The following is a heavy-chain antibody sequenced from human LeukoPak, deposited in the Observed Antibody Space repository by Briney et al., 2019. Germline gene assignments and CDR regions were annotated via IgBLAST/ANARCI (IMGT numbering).Heavy chain of an antibody. V-gene: IGHV3-30-3*01. D-gene: IGHD3-22*01. J-gene: IGHJ4*02. CDR1: GFAFSGYA. Sequence: PGGSLRLSCAASGFAFSGYAMYWVRQAPGKGLEWVTVISYDGSNKYYADSVKGRFTISRDNFKNTLYLQMNSLRAEDTAVYYCATTSYYDSSGYYPDYWGQGTLVTVSS. CDR3: ATTSYYDSSGYYPDY. CDR2: ISYDGSNK.